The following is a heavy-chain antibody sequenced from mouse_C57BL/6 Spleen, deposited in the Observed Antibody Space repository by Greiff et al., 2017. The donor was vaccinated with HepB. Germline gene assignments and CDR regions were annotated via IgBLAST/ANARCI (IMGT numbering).Heavy chain of an antibody. CDR1: GYTFTSYW. Sequence: QVQLQQPGAELVKPGASVKLSCKASGYTFTSYWMPWVKPRPGQGLEWIGEIDPSDSYTNYNQKFKGQATLTVDTSSSTAYMQLSSLTSEDAAVSYCARSGYGSAWFAYWGQGTLVTVSA. CDR3: ARSGYGSAWFAY. CDR2: IDPSDSYT. V-gene: IGHV1-50*01. J-gene: IGHJ3*01. D-gene: IGHD1-1*01.